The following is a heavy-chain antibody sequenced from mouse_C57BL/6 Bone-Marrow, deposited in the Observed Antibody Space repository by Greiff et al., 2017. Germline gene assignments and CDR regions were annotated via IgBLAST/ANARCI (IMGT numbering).Heavy chain of an antibody. CDR3: AKNRVYAMDY. J-gene: IGHJ4*01. V-gene: IGHV1-81*01. CDR2: IYPRSGNT. Sequence: VQLQQSGAELARPGASVKLSCKASGYTFTSYGISWVKQRTGQGLEWIGEIYPRSGNTYYNEKFKGKATLTADKSSSTAYMELRSLTAEDSAVYFCAKNRVYAMDYWGQGTSVTVSS. CDR1: GYTFTSYG.